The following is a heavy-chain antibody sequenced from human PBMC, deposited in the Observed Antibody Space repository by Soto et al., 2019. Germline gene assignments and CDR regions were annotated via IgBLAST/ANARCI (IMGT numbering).Heavy chain of an antibody. CDR1: GFSVTSSY. Sequence: XVSLGLSCAASGFSVTSSYMSWVRQAPGKGLEWVSVIYGGGSTYYADSVKGRFTISRDNSKNTLYLHMDSLRAEDTAVYYWAREGPFDDCGGGTCYSGYFDCWGQGTLVTVSS. V-gene: IGHV3-53*01. J-gene: IGHJ4*02. CDR3: AREGPFDDCGGGTCYSGYFDC. CDR2: IYGGGST. D-gene: IGHD2-15*01.